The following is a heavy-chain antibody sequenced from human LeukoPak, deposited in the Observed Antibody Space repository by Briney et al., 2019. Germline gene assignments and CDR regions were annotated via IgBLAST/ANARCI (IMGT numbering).Heavy chain of an antibody. J-gene: IGHJ3*02. V-gene: IGHV4-39*07. CDR3: ASPLPYSSWYYYNI. CDR1: GGSISSSSYY. Sequence: PSETLSLTCTVSGGSISSSSYYWGWIRQPPGKGLEWIGSIYYSGSTYYNPSLKSRVTISVDTSKNQFSLKLSSVTAADTAVYYCASPLPYSSWYYYNIWGQGTMVTVSS. CDR2: IYYSGST. D-gene: IGHD6-13*01.